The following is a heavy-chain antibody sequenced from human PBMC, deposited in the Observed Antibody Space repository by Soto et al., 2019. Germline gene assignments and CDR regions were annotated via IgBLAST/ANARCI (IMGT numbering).Heavy chain of an antibody. Sequence: GASVKVSCKASGYTFTGYYMHWVRQAPGQGLEWMGWINPNSGGTNYAQKFQGWVTMTRDTSISTAYMELSRLRSDDTAVYYCARDRVYCSSTSCYAHYYYYYGMDVWGQGTTGTVFS. CDR3: ARDRVYCSSTSCYAHYYYYYGMDV. CDR1: GYTFTGYY. V-gene: IGHV1-2*04. J-gene: IGHJ6*02. D-gene: IGHD2-2*01. CDR2: INPNSGGT.